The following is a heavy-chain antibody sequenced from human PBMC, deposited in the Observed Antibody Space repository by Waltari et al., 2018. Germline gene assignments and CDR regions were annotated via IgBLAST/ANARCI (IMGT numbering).Heavy chain of an antibody. CDR1: GFPFTSHW. CDR3: AGGPQSGASSAWYGWFDP. Sequence: EVQLVESGGNLVQPGGSLRLSCAASGFPFTSHWMHCVRQAQGKGLVWVSRINSDGSNTRYADSVKGRFTISRDNAKNTLYLEMNSLRAEDTAVYFCAGGPQSGASSAWYGWFDPWGQGTLVTVSS. J-gene: IGHJ5*02. CDR2: INSDGSNT. D-gene: IGHD6-13*01. V-gene: IGHV3-74*01.